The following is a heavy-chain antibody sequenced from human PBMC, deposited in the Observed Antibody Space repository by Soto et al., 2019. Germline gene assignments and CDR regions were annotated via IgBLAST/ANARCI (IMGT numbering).Heavy chain of an antibody. Sequence: EVQILESGGGLIQPGGSLRLSCAASGFSFSTFAMTWVRQAPGQGLEWVSTIISTGISTYYADSVKGRFTISRANSKNTLYLQMNSLRAEDSAVYYCATGNDGDYGGFDPWGQGTLVTVSS. CDR1: GFSFSTFA. D-gene: IGHD4-17*01. CDR2: IISTGIST. J-gene: IGHJ5*02. CDR3: ATGNDGDYGGFDP. V-gene: IGHV3-23*01.